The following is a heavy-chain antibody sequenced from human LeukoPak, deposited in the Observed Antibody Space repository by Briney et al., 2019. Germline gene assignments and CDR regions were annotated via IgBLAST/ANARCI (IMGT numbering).Heavy chain of an antibody. CDR3: ARTPYYDILTGYYPLEY. J-gene: IGHJ4*02. CDR2: IYYSGST. V-gene: IGHV4-59*01. CDR1: GGSIRSYY. D-gene: IGHD3-9*01. Sequence: SETLSLTCTVSGGSIRSYYWSWIRQPPGKGLEWIGYIYYSGSTNYNPSLKSRVTISVDTSKNQFSLKLSSVPAADTAVYYCARTPYYDILTGYYPLEYWGQGTLVTVSS.